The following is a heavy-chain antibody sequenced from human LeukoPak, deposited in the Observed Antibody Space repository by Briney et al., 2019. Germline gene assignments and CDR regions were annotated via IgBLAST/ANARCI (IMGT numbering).Heavy chain of an antibody. Sequence: SETLSLTCTVSGGSISSSSYYWGWIRQPPGKGLEWIGSIYYSGSTYYNPSLKSRVTISVDTSKNQFSLKLSSVTAADTAVYYCARLNLAYGMDVWGQGTTDTVSS. D-gene: IGHD2-15*01. CDR3: ARLNLAYGMDV. J-gene: IGHJ6*02. CDR1: GGSISSSSYY. CDR2: IYYSGST. V-gene: IGHV4-39*01.